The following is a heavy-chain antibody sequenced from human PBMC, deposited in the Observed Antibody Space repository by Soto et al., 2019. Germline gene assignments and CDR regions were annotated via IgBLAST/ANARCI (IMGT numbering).Heavy chain of an antibody. CDR1: GGSISSSSYY. D-gene: IGHD3-10*01. Sequence: SETLSLTCTVSGGSISSSSYYWGWIRQPPGKGLEWIGSFYYSGSTYYNPSLKSRLTISVDTSKNQFSLKLSSVTAADTAVYYCARGHWFDPWGQGTLVTVSS. J-gene: IGHJ5*02. CDR2: FYYSGST. V-gene: IGHV4-39*01. CDR3: ARGHWFDP.